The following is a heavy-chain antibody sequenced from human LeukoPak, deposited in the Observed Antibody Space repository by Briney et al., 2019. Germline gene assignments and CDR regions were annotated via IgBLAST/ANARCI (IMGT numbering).Heavy chain of an antibody. Sequence: SETLSLTCTVSGGSITKFYWSWIRQPPGKGLQWIGYIYYSGSTNYNPSLKSRVTISVDTSKNQFSLKLSSVTAADTAVYYCARGAVIAAADEYYYGMDVWGQGTTVTVSS. CDR3: ARGAVIAAADEYYYGMDV. J-gene: IGHJ6*02. V-gene: IGHV4-59*01. CDR2: IYYSGST. CDR1: GGSITKFY. D-gene: IGHD6-13*01.